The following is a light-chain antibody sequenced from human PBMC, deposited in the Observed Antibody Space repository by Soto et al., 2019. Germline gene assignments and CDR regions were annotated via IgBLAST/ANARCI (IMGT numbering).Light chain of an antibody. J-gene: IGKJ4*01. CDR1: QSISTW. Sequence: DVQMTHSPSTLSASVGDRVTITCRASQSISTWLAWYQQKPGKAPKLLIYDASSLESGVPSRFSGSGSGTEFTITISSLQPDDFATYYCQQYNSYSPLTFGGGTKVDI. CDR3: QQYNSYSPLT. V-gene: IGKV1-5*01. CDR2: DAS.